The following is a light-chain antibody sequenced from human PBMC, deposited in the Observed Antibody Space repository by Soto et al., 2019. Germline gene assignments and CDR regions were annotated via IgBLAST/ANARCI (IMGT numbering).Light chain of an antibody. CDR1: GSDIGGYNY. CDR3: SAYTTTSTLV. Sequence: QSALTQPASVSGSPGQSITISCTGTGSDIGGYNYVSWYRHHPGKAPKLMIYEVSNRPSGVSNRFFGSKSGNTASLTISGLEAEYEADYYCSAYTTTSTLVLGGGTKLTVL. V-gene: IGLV2-14*01. CDR2: EVS. J-gene: IGLJ2*01.